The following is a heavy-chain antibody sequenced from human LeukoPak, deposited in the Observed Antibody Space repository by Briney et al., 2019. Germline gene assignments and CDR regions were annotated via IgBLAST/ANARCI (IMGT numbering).Heavy chain of an antibody. CDR1: GYTFTGYY. J-gene: IGHJ6*02. V-gene: IGHV1-2*04. CDR2: INPNSGGT. CDR3: ARSLPQGYYYYGMDV. Sequence: ASVKVSCKASGYTFTGYYMHWVRQAPGQGLEWMGWINPNSGGTNYAQKFQGWVTMTRDTSISTAYMELSRLRSDDTAVYYCARSLPQGYYYYGMDVWGQGTTVTVSS.